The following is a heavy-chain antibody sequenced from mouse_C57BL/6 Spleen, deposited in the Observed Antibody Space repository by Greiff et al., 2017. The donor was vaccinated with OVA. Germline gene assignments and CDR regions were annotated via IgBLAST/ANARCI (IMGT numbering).Heavy chain of an antibody. J-gene: IGHJ4*01. CDR3: AQNYYGSPYAMDY. CDR1: GYSFTDYN. D-gene: IGHD1-1*01. V-gene: IGHV1-39*01. Sequence: VQLQQSGPELVKPGASVKISCKASGYSFTDYNMNWVKQSNGKSLEWIGVINPNYGTTSYNQKFKGKATLTVDQSSRTEYMKLNSLTSEDSAVYYCAQNYYGSPYAMDYWGQGTSVTVSS. CDR2: INPNYGTT.